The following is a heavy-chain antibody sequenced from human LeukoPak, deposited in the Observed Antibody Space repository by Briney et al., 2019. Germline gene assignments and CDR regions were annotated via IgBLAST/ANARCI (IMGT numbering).Heavy chain of an antibody. CDR2: ISWDGGST. V-gene: IGHV3-43*01. D-gene: IGHD5-18*01. J-gene: IGHJ4*02. CDR3: AKGPTAMVSPDYFDY. Sequence: GGSLRLSCAASGFTFDDYTMHWVRQAPGKGLEWVSLISWDGGSTYYADSVKGRFTISRDNSKNSLYLRMNSLRTEDTALYYCAKGPTAMVSPDYFDYWGQGTLVTVSS. CDR1: GFTFDDYT.